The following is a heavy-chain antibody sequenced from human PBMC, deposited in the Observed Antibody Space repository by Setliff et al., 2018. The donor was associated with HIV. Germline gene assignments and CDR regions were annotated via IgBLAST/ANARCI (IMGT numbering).Heavy chain of an antibody. V-gene: IGHV1-24*01. CDR2: FDPEDGKT. Sequence: ASVKVSCKISGYTLTELSIHWVRQAPGKGLEWMENFDPEDGKTSYAQKFQGRLTMTEDTSTNTAYMELRSLRSDDTAVYYRATRRTLIGQRDSTDTIYDSYLDIGARGTSVTVS. J-gene: IGHJ6*03. D-gene: IGHD1-1*01. CDR3: ATRRTLIGQRDSTDTIYDSYLDI. CDR1: GYTLTELS.